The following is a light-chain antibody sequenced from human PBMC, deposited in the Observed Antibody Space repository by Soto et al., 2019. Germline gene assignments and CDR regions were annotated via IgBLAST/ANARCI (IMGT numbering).Light chain of an antibody. J-gene: IGKJ4*01. CDR3: QQYNNWLT. CDR1: QSVSSN. V-gene: IGKV3-15*01. CDR2: GAS. Sequence: EIVVTQSPATLSVSPGERATLSCRASQSVSSNLAWYQQKPGQAPRLLIYGASTRATGIPARFSGSGAGAYFNLTISRLEPADFGVYYCQQYNNWLTFGGGTKVDIK.